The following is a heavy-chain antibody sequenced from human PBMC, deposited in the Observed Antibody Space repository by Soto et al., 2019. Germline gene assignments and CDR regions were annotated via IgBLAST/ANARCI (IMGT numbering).Heavy chain of an antibody. CDR2: IDPSDSST. Sequence: GESLKISCQGSGYSFTSYWVTWVRQMPGRGLEWVARIDPSDSSTNYSPSFRGHVTISADRSISTAYLQWRSLQASDTAIYYCARGVKMATHHRHYFDYWGQGALVTVSS. D-gene: IGHD5-12*01. J-gene: IGHJ4*02. CDR3: ARGVKMATHHRHYFDY. V-gene: IGHV5-10-1*01. CDR1: GYSFTSYW.